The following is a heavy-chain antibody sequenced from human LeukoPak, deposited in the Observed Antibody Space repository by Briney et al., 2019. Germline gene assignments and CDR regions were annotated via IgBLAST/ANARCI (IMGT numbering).Heavy chain of an antibody. CDR3: AREGLSRGYSYGPFDY. D-gene: IGHD5-18*01. CDR1: GFTFSSYS. V-gene: IGHV3-21*01. Sequence: PGGSLRLSCAASGFTFSSYSMNWVRQAPGKGLEWVSSISSSSSYIYYADSVKGRFTISRDNAKNSLYLQMNSLRAEDTAVYYCAREGLSRGYSYGPFDYWGQGTLVTVSS. CDR2: ISSSSSYI. J-gene: IGHJ4*02.